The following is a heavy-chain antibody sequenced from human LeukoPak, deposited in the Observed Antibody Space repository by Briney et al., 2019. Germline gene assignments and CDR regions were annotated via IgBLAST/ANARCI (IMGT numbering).Heavy chain of an antibody. CDR1: GFTFSSYA. CDR3: AKALYSNYGPADY. Sequence: GGSLRLSCSASGFTFSSYAMRWVRQAPGKGLEWVSTINGGGVNTHYADSVGGRFTISRDNSKNTLFLQMNSLRDEDTAVYYCAKALYSNYGPADYWGQGNLVTVSS. V-gene: IGHV3-23*01. CDR2: INGGGVNT. J-gene: IGHJ4*02. D-gene: IGHD4-11*01.